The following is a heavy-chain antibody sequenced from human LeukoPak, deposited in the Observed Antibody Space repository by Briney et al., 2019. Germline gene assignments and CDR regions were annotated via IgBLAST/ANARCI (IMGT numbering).Heavy chain of an antibody. CDR1: GYTFTSYD. D-gene: IGHD6-19*01. CDR3: ARDGRGDSGGRGFYYYYYMDV. CDR2: MNPNSGNT. J-gene: IGHJ6*03. V-gene: IGHV1-8*01. Sequence: GASVKVSCKASGYTFTSYDINWVRQATGQGLEWMGWMNPNSGNTGYAQKFQGRVTMTRNTSISTAYMELSSLRSEDTAVYYCARDGRGDSGGRGFYYYYYMDVWGKGTTVTVSS.